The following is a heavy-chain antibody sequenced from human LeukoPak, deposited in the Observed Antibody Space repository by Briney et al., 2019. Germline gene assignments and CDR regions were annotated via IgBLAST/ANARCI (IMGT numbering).Heavy chain of an antibody. J-gene: IGHJ6*02. CDR1: GGSISSYY. D-gene: IGHD3-22*01. CDR3: ARDTGYLGSNYGMDV. CDR2: IFYSGST. V-gene: IGHV4-59*01. Sequence: SETLSLICTVSGGSISSYYWSWIRQPPGKGLEWIGYIFYSGSTNCNPSLKSRVTISVDTSKNQFSLNLSSVTAADTAIYYCARDTGYLGSNYGMDVWGQGTTVTVSS.